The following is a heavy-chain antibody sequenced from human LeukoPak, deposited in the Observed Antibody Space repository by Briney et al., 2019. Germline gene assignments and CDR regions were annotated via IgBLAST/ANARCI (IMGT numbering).Heavy chain of an antibody. D-gene: IGHD5-12*01. CDR3: ARQRGYSGPVDY. V-gene: IGHV4-34*01. J-gene: IGHJ4*02. CDR2: INHSGST. Sequence: SETLSLTCAVYGGSFSGYYWSWIRQSPGKGLEWIGEINHSGSTNYNPSLKSRVTISVDTSKNQFSLKLSSVTAADTAVYYCARQRGYSGPVDYWGQGTLVTVSS. CDR1: GGSFSGYY.